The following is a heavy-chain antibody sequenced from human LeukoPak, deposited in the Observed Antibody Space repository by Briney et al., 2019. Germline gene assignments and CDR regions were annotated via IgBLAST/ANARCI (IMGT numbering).Heavy chain of an antibody. D-gene: IGHD2-2*01. CDR3: ARFSSGCSTSSCYLTY. V-gene: IGHV4-59*11. Sequence: SETLSLTCSVSGGSLSSHYWTWIRKPPGKGRDQIGLIHDTGSTFYNPSLRGRVTISLDTSNNQFSLKLTSMTAADTAVYYCARFSSGCSTSSCYLTYWGQGTLVTVS. CDR2: IHDTGST. CDR1: GGSLSSHY. J-gene: IGHJ4*02.